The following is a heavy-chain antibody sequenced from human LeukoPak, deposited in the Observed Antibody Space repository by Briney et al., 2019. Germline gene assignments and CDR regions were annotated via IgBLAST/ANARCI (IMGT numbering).Heavy chain of an antibody. V-gene: IGHV4-38-2*02. CDR2: IYYSGST. CDR3: ARDPYQYYDILTGYYGHNWFDP. CDR1: GYSISSGYY. D-gene: IGHD3-9*01. Sequence: SETLSLTCTVSGYSISSGYYWGWIRQPPGKGLEWIGSIYYSGSTYYNPSLKSRVTISVDTSKNQFSLKLSSVTAADTAVYYCARDPYQYYDILTGYYGHNWFDPWGQGTLVTVSS. J-gene: IGHJ5*02.